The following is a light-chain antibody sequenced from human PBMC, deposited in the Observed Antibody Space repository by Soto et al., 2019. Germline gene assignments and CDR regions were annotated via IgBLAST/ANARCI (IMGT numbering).Light chain of an antibody. Sequence: QSALTQPRSVSGSPGQSVTISCTGTSSDVGGYNYVSWYQQHPGKAPKLMVYDVSARPSGVPDRFSGSKSGNTASLTISGLQAEDEADYYCSSYAGSYTFVFGTGTKVTVL. CDR1: SSDVGGYNY. CDR2: DVS. CDR3: SSYAGSYTFV. V-gene: IGLV2-11*01. J-gene: IGLJ1*01.